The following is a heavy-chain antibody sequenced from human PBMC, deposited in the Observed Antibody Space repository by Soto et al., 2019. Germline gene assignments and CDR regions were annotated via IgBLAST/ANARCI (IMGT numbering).Heavy chain of an antibody. Sequence: EVQLVESGGGLVQPGGSLRLSCAASGFSVSSSYLYWVRPAPGKGLEWVSSIYLSGSTYYTDSVKGRFSISRDNSKNTLYLQMNSLGAEDTAIYYCVRGKVGTNPNWLDPWGQGSLVTVSS. CDR2: IYLSGST. J-gene: IGHJ5*02. CDR3: VRGKVGTNPNWLDP. CDR1: GFSVSSSY. D-gene: IGHD2-21*02. V-gene: IGHV3-66*01.